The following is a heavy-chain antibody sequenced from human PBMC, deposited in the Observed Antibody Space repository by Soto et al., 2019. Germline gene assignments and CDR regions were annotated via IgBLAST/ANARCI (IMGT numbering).Heavy chain of an antibody. CDR2: IYNSGST. V-gene: IGHV4-31*03. CDR1: GGSISSGGYY. CDR3: ARDPAP. Sequence: QVQLQEPGPGLVKPSQTLSLTCTVSGGSISSGGYYWSWIRQHPGKGLEWIGYIYNSGSTYYNPSLTSRVTISAATSKNKFSLKWSSVTAADTAVYYCARDPAPWGQGTLVTVSS. J-gene: IGHJ5*02.